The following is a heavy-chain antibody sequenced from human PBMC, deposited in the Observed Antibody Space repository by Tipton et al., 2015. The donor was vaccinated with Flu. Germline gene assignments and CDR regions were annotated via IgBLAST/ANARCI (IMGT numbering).Heavy chain of an antibody. V-gene: IGHV4-34*01. CDR3: ARQVVDGAFDI. CDR1: GGSFSGHY. CDR2: INHGGTT. D-gene: IGHD5-12*01. J-gene: IGHJ3*02. Sequence: TLSLTCAVYGGSFSGHYWTWIRQPPGKGLEWIGEINHGGTTKYNPSLKSRVTISVDTSKNQFSLKLSSVTAADTAVYYCARQVVDGAFDIWGQGRMVTVSS.